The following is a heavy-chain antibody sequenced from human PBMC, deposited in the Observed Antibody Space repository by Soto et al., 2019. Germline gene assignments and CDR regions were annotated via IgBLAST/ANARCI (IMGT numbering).Heavy chain of an antibody. CDR2: IYYSGGT. CDR1: GGSSRGRSDY. Sequence: SQTLSLTWTVSGGSSRGRSDYWGWIRQPPGKGLEWIGSIYYSGGTYYNPSLKSRVTISVDTSKNQFSLKLSSVTAADTAVYYCAKPSGSYLYYFDYWGQGTLVTVSS. D-gene: IGHD1-26*01. V-gene: IGHV4-39*01. CDR3: AKPSGSYLYYFDY. J-gene: IGHJ4*02.